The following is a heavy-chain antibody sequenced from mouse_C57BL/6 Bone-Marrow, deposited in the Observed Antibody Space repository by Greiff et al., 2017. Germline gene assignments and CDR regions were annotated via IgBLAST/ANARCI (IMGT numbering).Heavy chain of an antibody. V-gene: IGHV14-4*01. J-gene: IGHJ1*03. CDR1: GFNIKDDY. Sequence: VQLQQSGAELVRPGASVKLSCTASGFNIKDDYMHWVKQRPEQGLEWIGWIDPENGDTEYASKFQGKATITADTSSNTASLQLSSLTSEDTAVYYCTTYGYDGPCWYFDVWGTGTTVTVSS. CDR2: IDPENGDT. CDR3: TTYGYDGPCWYFDV. D-gene: IGHD2-2*01.